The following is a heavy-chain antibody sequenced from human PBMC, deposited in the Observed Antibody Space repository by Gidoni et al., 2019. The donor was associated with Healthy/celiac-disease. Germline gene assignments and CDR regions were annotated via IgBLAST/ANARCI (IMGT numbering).Heavy chain of an antibody. CDR1: GGSISSYY. D-gene: IGHD4-17*01. Sequence: QVQLQESGPGLVKPSETLSLTCTVSGGSISSYYWSWIRQPPGKGLEWIGYIYYSGSTNYNPSLKSRVTISVDTSKNQFSLKLSSVTAADTAVYYCARVDYGDYEHWFDPWGQGTLVTVSS. CDR3: ARVDYGDYEHWFDP. J-gene: IGHJ5*02. CDR2: IYYSGST. V-gene: IGHV4-59*01.